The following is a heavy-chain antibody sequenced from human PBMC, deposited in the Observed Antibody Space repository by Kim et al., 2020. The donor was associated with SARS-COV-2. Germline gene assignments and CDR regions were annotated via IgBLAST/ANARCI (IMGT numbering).Heavy chain of an antibody. V-gene: IGHV1-69*13. CDR2: IIPIFGTA. CDR1: GGTFSSYA. Sequence: SVKVSCKASGGTFSSYAISWVRQAPGQGLEWMGGIIPIFGTANYAQKFQGRVTITADESTSTAYMELSSLRSEDTAVYYCARDEFIVGARFDPWGQGTLVTVSS. J-gene: IGHJ5*02. D-gene: IGHD1-26*01. CDR3: ARDEFIVGARFDP.